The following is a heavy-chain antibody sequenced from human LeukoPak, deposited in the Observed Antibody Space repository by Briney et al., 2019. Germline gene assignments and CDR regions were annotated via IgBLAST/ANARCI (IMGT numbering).Heavy chain of an antibody. CDR3: ARQRSLTGNYYYYELDV. J-gene: IGHJ6*02. D-gene: IGHD7-27*01. V-gene: IGHV4-59*08. CDR2: IDYSGGT. Sequence: PSETLSLTCAVYGGSFSGYYWSWIRQPPGKGLEWIGYIDYSGGTNYDPSLKSRVTISVDTSKNQFSLKLSFVTAADTAVYYCARQRSLTGNYYYYELDVWGQGTTVTVSS. CDR1: GGSFSGYY.